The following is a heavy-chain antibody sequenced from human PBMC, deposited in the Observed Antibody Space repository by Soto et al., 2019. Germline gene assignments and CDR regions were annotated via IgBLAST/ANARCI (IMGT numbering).Heavy chain of an antibody. CDR3: ARGNHRWLQLWYFDL. V-gene: IGHV1-69*12. CDR1: GGTFSNYP. D-gene: IGHD5-12*01. CDR2: IIPIFGTV. Sequence: QVQLVQSGAEVKKPGPSVKVSCKASGGTFSNYPISWVRQAPGQGLEWMGGIIPIFGTVNYAQKFQGRVTITANESTSTAYRELSSLRSEDTAVYYCARGNHRWLQLWYFDLWGRGTLVTVSS. J-gene: IGHJ2*01.